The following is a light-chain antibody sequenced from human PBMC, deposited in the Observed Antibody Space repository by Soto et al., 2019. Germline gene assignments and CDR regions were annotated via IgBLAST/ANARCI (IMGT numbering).Light chain of an antibody. V-gene: IGLV2-14*01. J-gene: IGLJ1*01. CDR1: SSDVGGYNY. Sequence: QSALTQPASVSGSPGQSITISCTGTSSDVGGYNYVSWYQQHPGKAPKLMIYEVSNRPSGVSNRFSGSKSGNTAFLNISGLQAEDEADYYCSSYTSSSTYVFGTGTKV. CDR2: EVS. CDR3: SSYTSSSTYV.